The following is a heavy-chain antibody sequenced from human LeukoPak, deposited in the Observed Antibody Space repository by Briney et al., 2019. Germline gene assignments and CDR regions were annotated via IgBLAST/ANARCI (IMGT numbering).Heavy chain of an antibody. J-gene: IGHJ4*02. V-gene: IGHV3-74*01. CDR3: AKAAAAPGFDF. D-gene: IGHD6-13*01. CDR2: ISSDGSDT. Sequence: GGSLRLSCAASGFSFSNYWMHWVRQASGKGLVWVSRISSDGSDTIYADSVKGRFTMSRDNAKNTLYLQMNSLRAEDTAVYYCAKAAAAPGFDFWGQGTLVTVSS. CDR1: GFSFSNYW.